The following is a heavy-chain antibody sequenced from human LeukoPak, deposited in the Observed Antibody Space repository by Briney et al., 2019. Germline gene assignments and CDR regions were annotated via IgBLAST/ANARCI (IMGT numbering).Heavy chain of an antibody. D-gene: IGHD3-9*01. CDR2: IYYSGST. J-gene: IGHJ5*02. Sequence: PSETLSLTCTVSGGSISSSSYYWGWIRQPPGKGLEWIGSIYYSGSTYYNPSLKSRVTISVDTSKNQFSLKLSSVTAADTAVYYCARHGPLTGYYVSQNWFDPWGQGTLVTVSS. CDR3: ARHGPLTGYYVSQNWFDP. CDR1: GGSISSSSYY. V-gene: IGHV4-39*01.